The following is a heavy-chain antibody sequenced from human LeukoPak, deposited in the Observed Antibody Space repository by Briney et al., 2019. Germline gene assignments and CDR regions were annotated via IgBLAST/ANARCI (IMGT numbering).Heavy chain of an antibody. CDR2: INHSGST. D-gene: IGHD6-19*01. J-gene: IGHJ4*02. V-gene: IGHV4-34*01. CDR1: GGSFSGYY. Sequence: SETLSLTCAVYGGSFSGYYWSWIRQPPGKGLEWIGEINHSGSTNYNPSLKSRVTISVDTSKNQFSLKLSSVTAADTAVYYCARDRMEITVAGTVDYWGQGTLVTVSS. CDR3: ARDRMEITVAGTVDY.